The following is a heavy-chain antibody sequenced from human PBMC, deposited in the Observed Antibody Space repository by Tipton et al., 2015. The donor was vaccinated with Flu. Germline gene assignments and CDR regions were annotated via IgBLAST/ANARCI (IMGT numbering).Heavy chain of an antibody. J-gene: IGHJ5*02. CDR1: GGSISSSSYY. CDR2: IYYSGST. Sequence: TLSLTCTVSGGSISSSSYYWGWIRQPPGKGLEWIGSIYYSGSTYYNPSLKSRVTISVDTSKNQFSLKLSSVTAADTAVYYCARSRGGSTMPTGFDPWGQGTLVTVSS. CDR3: ARSRGGSTMPTGFDP. V-gene: IGHV4-39*01. D-gene: IGHD2-2*01.